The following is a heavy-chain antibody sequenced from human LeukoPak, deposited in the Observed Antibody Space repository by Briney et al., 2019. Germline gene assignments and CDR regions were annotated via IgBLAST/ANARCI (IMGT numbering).Heavy chain of an antibody. CDR1: GFTFSSYA. V-gene: IGHV3-30*04. J-gene: IGHJ4*02. CDR2: ISYDGSNK. D-gene: IGHD3-3*01. CDR3: AKAPGRFLEWFPHDY. Sequence: GGSLRLSCAASGFTFSSYAMHWVRQAPGKGLEWVAVISYDGSNKYYADSVKGRFTISRDNSKNTLYLQMNSLRAEDTAVYYCAKAPGRFLEWFPHDYWGQGTLVTVSS.